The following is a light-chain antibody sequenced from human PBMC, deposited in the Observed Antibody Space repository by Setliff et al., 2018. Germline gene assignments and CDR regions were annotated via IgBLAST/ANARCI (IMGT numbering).Light chain of an antibody. V-gene: IGLV2-14*03. CDR1: SGDVDVYNY. Sequence: QSALTQPASVSGSPGESITISCTGFSGDVDVYNYVSWYQHHPGKGPKLIIYDVANRPSGVSSRFSGPKSGRTASLTISGLQADDEATYYCSSNTNTNTLLIFGGGTKVTVL. CDR2: DVA. CDR3: SSNTNTNTLLI. J-gene: IGLJ2*01.